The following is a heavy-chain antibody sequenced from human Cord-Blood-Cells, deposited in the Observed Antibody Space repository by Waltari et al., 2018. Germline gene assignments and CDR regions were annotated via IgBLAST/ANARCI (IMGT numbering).Heavy chain of an antibody. V-gene: IGHV1-24*01. CDR1: GYTLTELS. CDR3: ATVRGYSYGYDAFDI. D-gene: IGHD5-18*01. CDR2: FDPEDGET. J-gene: IGHJ3*02. Sequence: QVQLVQSGAEVKKPGASVKVSCKVSGYTLTELSMHWVRQAPGKWLEWMGGFDPEDGETIYAQKFQGRVTMTEETSTDTAYMELSSLRSEDTAVYYCATVRGYSYGYDAFDIWGQGTMVTVSS.